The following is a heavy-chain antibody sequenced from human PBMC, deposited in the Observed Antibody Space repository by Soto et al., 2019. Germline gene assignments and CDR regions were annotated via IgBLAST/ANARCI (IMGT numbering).Heavy chain of an antibody. CDR1: GGSISSGDYY. CDR3: ARDWRGYSGYNWFDP. D-gene: IGHD5-12*01. V-gene: IGHV4-30-4*01. J-gene: IGHJ5*02. Sequence: NPSETLSLTCTVSGGSISSGDYYWSWIRQPPGKGLEWIGYIYYSGSTYYNPSLKSRVTISVDTSKNRFSLKLSSVTAADTAVYYCARDWRGYSGYNWFDPWGQGTLVTVSS. CDR2: IYYSGST.